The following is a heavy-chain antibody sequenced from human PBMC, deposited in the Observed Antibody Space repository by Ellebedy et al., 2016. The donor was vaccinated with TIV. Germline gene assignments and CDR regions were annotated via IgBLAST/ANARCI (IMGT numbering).Heavy chain of an antibody. V-gene: IGHV4-59*11. CDR3: ARLIGWSSAPGY. CDR2: IHYSEST. J-gene: IGHJ4*02. Sequence: SETLSLXXSVSGDSISSLYCAWIRQPPGKGLEWIGIIHYSESTNYNPSLKSRLTISLDTSRNQFSLNLHSVTAADTAVYYCARLIGWSSAPGYWGQGTLVTVSS. D-gene: IGHD6-19*01. CDR1: GDSISSLY.